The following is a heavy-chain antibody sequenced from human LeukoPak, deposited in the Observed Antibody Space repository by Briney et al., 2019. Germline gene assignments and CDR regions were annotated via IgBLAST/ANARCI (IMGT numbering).Heavy chain of an antibody. D-gene: IGHD6-19*01. CDR3: TTDLTQWLAFDY. CDR2: IKSKTDGGTT. Sequence: PGGSLRLSCAASGFTFSNAWMNWVRQAPGKGLEWVGRIKSKTDGGTTDYAAPVKGRFTISRDDSKNTLYLRMNSLKTEDTAVYYCTTDLTQWLAFDYWGQGTLVTVSS. V-gene: IGHV3-15*07. J-gene: IGHJ4*02. CDR1: GFTFSNAW.